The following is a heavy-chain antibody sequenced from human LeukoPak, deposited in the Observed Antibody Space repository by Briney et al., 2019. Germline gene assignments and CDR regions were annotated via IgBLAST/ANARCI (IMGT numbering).Heavy chain of an antibody. CDR2: ISSSSSYI. Sequence: GGSLRLSCAASGFTFSSYSMNWVRQAPGKGLEWVSSISSSSSYIYYADSVKGRFTISRDNAKNSLYLQMNSLRAEDTAVYYCARARYCSGGTCPYFDYWGQGTLVTVSS. D-gene: IGHD2-15*01. CDR1: GFTFSSYS. CDR3: ARARYCSGGTCPYFDY. V-gene: IGHV3-21*04. J-gene: IGHJ4*02.